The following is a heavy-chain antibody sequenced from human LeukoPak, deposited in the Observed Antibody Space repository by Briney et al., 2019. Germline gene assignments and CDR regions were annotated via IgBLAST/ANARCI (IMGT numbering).Heavy chain of an antibody. CDR2: IRSIEYGGTI. J-gene: IGHJ4*02. CDR3: SRDRAIGYPSTWRGGLYNFDS. Sequence: PGGSLRLSCTTSGFTFGDYAMSWFRQAPGKGLEWVGFIRSIEYGGTIEYAASVKGRFTISRDDSRSIANLQMNSLKIEDTAVYYCSRDRAIGYPSTWRGGLYNFDSWGQGTLVTVSS. D-gene: IGHD2-2*03. CDR1: GFTFGDYA. V-gene: IGHV3-49*03.